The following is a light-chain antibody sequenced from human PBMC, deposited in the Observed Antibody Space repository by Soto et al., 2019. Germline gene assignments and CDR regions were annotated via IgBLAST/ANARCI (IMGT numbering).Light chain of an antibody. Sequence: AIRMTQSPSSPSASTGDRVTITCRASQGISSYLNWYQQKPGKAPKLLIYAASSLQSGVPSRFSGSGSGTEFTLTISSLHPDDFATYYCQQYNTYSWTFGQGTKVDIK. V-gene: IGKV1-8*01. CDR2: AAS. CDR1: QGISSY. J-gene: IGKJ1*01. CDR3: QQYNTYSWT.